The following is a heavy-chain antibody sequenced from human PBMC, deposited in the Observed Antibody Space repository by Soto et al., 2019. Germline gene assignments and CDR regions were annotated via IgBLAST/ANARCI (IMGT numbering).Heavy chain of an antibody. V-gene: IGHV3-15*07. CDR1: GLTFTDAW. J-gene: IGHJ4*02. D-gene: IGHD6-13*01. CDR3: SSGMAAGTY. Sequence: GGSLRLSCAVTGLTFTDAWMNWMRQAPGKGPEWVGRIKSKAAGGTADYAAAVKDRFTMSRDDSKNMLYLQMNSLKSADTAVYYCSSGMAAGTYWGQGTLVTGSS. CDR2: IKSKAAGGTA.